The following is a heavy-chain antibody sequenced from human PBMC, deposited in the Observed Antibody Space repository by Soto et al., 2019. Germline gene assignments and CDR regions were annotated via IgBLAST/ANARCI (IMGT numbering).Heavy chain of an antibody. J-gene: IGHJ5*02. CDR1: GGSVSSRSHF. V-gene: IGHV4-61*01. Sequence: QVQLQESGPGLVKPSETLSVTCTVSGGSVSSRSHFWSWIRQPPGGGLQWIGYIFYSGSTNYNPPLKRRATLSVDTSRNQFSLRLTSVTAADTAFYYCARYDAESGSNKIDPWGQGTLVTVSS. CDR2: IFYSGST. CDR3: ARYDAESGSNKIDP. D-gene: IGHD5-12*01.